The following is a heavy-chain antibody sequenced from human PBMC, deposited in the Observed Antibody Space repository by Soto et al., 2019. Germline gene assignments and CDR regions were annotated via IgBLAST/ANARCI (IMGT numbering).Heavy chain of an antibody. CDR1: GCTFTSYA. V-gene: IGHV1-3*01. J-gene: IGHJ5*02. CDR2: INAGNGNT. CDR3: ARDRTMASGRNWFDP. Sequence: SVKVSCQASGCTFTSYAMHWVRQAPGQRLEWMGWINAGNGNTKYSQKFQGRVTITRDTSASTAYMELSSLRSEGTAVYYCARDRTMASGRNWFDPWGQGTLVTVSS. D-gene: IGHD3-10*01.